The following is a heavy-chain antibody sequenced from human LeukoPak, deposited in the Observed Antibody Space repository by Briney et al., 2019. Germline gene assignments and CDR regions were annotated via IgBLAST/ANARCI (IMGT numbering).Heavy chain of an antibody. D-gene: IGHD1-26*01. CDR2: IYSSGST. J-gene: IGHJ4*02. CDR3: ARHRGGRFSGSYCDY. Sequence: PSETLSLTCTVSGGSISGYYWSWIRQPPGKGLEWIAYIYSSGSTNYNPSLKSRVTISLDSSKNQFSLELSSVTAADTAVYYCARHRGGRFSGSYCDYWGQGALVTVSS. CDR1: GGSISGYY. V-gene: IGHV4-59*08.